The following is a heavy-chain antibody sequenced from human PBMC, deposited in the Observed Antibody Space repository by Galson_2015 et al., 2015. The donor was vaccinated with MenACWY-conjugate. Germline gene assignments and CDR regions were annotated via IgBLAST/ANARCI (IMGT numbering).Heavy chain of an antibody. D-gene: IGHD5/OR15-5a*01. CDR2: ISGDILYI. CDR3: ARSPIKTLLDS. Sequence: SLRLSCAASGFTFSTYSMHWVRQTPGKGLEWVSSISGDILYIYYADSMRGRFTISRDNAKNSLYLQMNSLRAEDTALYYCARSPIKTLLDSWGKGILVTVSS. V-gene: IGHV3-21*01. J-gene: IGHJ4*02. CDR1: GFTFSTYS.